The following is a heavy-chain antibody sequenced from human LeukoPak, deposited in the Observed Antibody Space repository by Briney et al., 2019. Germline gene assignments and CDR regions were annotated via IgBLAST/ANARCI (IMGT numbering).Heavy chain of an antibody. CDR2: INPNSGGT. CDR1: GYTFTGYY. D-gene: IGHD2-2*01. V-gene: IGHV1-2*02. CDR3: ARAAPSHIVVAPAVIVYYYGMDV. J-gene: IGHJ6*02. Sequence: ASVKVSCKASGYTFTGYYMHWVRQAPGQGLEWMGWINPNSGGTNYAQKFQGRVTMTRDTSISTAYMELSRLRSDDTAVYYCARAAPSHIVVAPAVIVYYYGMDVWGQGTTVTASS.